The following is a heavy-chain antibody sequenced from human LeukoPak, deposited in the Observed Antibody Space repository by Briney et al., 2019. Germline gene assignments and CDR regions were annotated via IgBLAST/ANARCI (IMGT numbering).Heavy chain of an antibody. V-gene: IGHV3-15*01. CDR3: TTSHRGV. Sequence: GGSLRLSCAASGFPFSSYSMTWVRQAPGKGLEWVGRIKSKTDGGTTDHAEPVKGRFTISRDDSRNMLYLQMNSLKTEDTAVYYCTTSHRGVWGQGTMVTVSS. CDR2: IKSKTDGGTT. CDR1: GFPFSSYS. J-gene: IGHJ3*01.